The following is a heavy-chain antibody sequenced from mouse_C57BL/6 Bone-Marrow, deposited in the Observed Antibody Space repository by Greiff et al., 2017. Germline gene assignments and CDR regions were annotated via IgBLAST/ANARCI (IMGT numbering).Heavy chain of an antibody. CDR1: GFSLTSYG. J-gene: IGHJ3*01. D-gene: IGHD1-1*01. Sequence: VQLQQSGPGLVAPSQRLSITCTVSGFSLTSYGVAWVRQPPGKGLEWLGVIWGGGGTNYNSALMSSLSISKDNSKSQVFLKMNSLQTDDTAMYYCAKHGITTFVATSDWGQGTLVTVSA. CDR3: AKHGITTFVATSD. V-gene: IGHV2-9*01. CDR2: IWGGGGT.